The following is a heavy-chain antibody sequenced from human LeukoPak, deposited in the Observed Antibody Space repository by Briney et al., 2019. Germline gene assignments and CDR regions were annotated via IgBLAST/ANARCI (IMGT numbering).Heavy chain of an antibody. Sequence: EALSLTCTVSGDSISDDYYTWMRQPAGKGLEWIGRIHSGGTTNYNPSLMSRVTLSIDKSKKHISLRLTSVTAADTALYYCARDNGSGYTKGYEHYYYYLDVWGKGTTVTVSS. CDR3: ARDNGSGYTKGYEHYYYYLDV. CDR2: IHSGGTT. D-gene: IGHD3-3*02. V-gene: IGHV4-4*07. CDR1: GDSISDDY. J-gene: IGHJ6*03.